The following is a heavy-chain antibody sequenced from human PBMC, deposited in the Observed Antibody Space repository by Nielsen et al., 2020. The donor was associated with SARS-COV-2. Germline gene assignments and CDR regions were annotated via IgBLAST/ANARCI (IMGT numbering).Heavy chain of an antibody. CDR1: GFTVSGYY. D-gene: IGHD3-22*01. Sequence: GESLKISCAAAGFTVSGYYMSWVRQAPGKGLELVSYMSSSSASTDYIGSVRGRFTISRDNAKNAVYLQMNSLRAEDTAVYYCASMRGRGRSSGWYFDLWGRGTPVNVSS. J-gene: IGHJ2*01. CDR3: ASMRGRGRSSGWYFDL. V-gene: IGHV3-11*03. CDR2: MSSSSAST.